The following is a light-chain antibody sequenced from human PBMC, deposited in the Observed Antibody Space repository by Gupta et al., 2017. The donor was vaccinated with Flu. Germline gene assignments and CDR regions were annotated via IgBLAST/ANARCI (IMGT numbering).Light chain of an antibody. Sequence: CLGERAIINCKSSQSILYNSNNKNYLAWYKQTPGQSTKLLIYWASTRESGVPDRFSGSGSGTDFTLTISSLQAEDAAVYYCHQYYSIPVTFGQGTKLEIK. CDR3: HQYYSIPVT. CDR2: WAS. CDR1: QSILYNSNNKNY. V-gene: IGKV4-1*01. J-gene: IGKJ2*01.